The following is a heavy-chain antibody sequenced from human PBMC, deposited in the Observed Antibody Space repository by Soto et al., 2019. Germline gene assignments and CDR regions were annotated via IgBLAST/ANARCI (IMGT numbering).Heavy chain of an antibody. Sequence: PGGSLRLSCAASGFTFSDYGMHWVRQAPGKGLEWVAVISYDGSNKYYADSVKGRFTISRDNSKNTLYLQMNSLRAEDTAVYYCARVRYSSGWYTYYGMDVWGQGTTVTVSS. D-gene: IGHD6-19*01. CDR1: GFTFSDYG. CDR2: ISYDGSNK. J-gene: IGHJ6*02. CDR3: ARVRYSSGWYTYYGMDV. V-gene: IGHV3-30*19.